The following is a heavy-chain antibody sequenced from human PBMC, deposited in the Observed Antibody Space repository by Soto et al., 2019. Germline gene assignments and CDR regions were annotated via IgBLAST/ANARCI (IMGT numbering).Heavy chain of an antibody. CDR3: ARTYYDYFTGYSPNPFDY. V-gene: IGHV1-3*01. CDR2: INAGYGNT. CDR1: GYTFTSYA. J-gene: IGHJ4*02. D-gene: IGHD3-9*01. Sequence: QVQLVQSGAEVKKPGASVKVSCKASGYTFTSYAIHWVRQAPGQRLEWMGWINAGYGNTKYSQKLQGRVTITRDTSASTAYMELNSLRSEDTAVYYCARTYYDYFTGYSPNPFDYWGQGTLVTVSS.